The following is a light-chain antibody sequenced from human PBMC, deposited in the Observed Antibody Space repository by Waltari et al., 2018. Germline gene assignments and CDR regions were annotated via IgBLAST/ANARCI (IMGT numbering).Light chain of an antibody. V-gene: IGLV2-14*03. Sequence: QSALTQPASVPGSLGPSITISCTGTSSDVGGYNYVSWYQQHPGKAPKLIIYDVSNRPSGVSNRFSGSKSGNTASLTISGLQAEDEADYYCSSYRSNRDVLFGGGTKLTVL. CDR3: SSYRSNRDVL. CDR1: SSDVGGYNY. J-gene: IGLJ2*01. CDR2: DVS.